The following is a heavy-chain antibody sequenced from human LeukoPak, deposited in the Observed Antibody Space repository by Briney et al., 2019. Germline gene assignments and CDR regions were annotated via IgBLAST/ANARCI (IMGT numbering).Heavy chain of an antibody. CDR2: IYYSGST. CDR3: ARDLGPIAARRYYYYYMDV. V-gene: IGHV4-59*11. Sequence: PSETLSLTCTASGGSISSHYWSWIRQPPGKGLEWIGYIYYSGSTNYNPSLKSRVTISVDTSKNQFSLKLSSVTAADTAVYYCARDLGPIAARRYYYYYMDVWGKGTTVTVSS. D-gene: IGHD6-6*01. CDR1: GGSISSHY. J-gene: IGHJ6*03.